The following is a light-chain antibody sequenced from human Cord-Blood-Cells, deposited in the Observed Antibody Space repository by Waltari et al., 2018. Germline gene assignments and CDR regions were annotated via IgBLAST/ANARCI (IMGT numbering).Light chain of an antibody. J-gene: IGLJ2*01. CDR2: EVS. V-gene: IGLV2-23*02. CDR3: WSDAGSSTLV. CDR1: SSDVGRYNL. Sequence: QSALTQPASVSGSPGQSITISCTGTSSDVGRYNLVSWYQQHPGNAPELMIYEVSKRPAGVSNRYSGVNSGNTATLTISRVQAEDEADYYCWSDAGSSTLVIGGGTKLTVL.